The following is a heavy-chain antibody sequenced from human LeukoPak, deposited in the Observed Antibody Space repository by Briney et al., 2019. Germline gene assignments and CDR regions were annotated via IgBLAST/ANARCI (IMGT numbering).Heavy chain of an antibody. D-gene: IGHD5-24*01. Sequence: GGSLRLSCAASGFIFSRYWMHWVRQAPGKGLVWVSRINGDGSTLSYADSVKGRFTISRDNAKNTLYLQMNSLRADDTAVYYCARGRDDDYWGQGTLVTVSS. CDR1: GFIFSRYW. CDR3: ARGRDDDY. V-gene: IGHV3-74*01. J-gene: IGHJ4*02. CDR2: INGDGSTL.